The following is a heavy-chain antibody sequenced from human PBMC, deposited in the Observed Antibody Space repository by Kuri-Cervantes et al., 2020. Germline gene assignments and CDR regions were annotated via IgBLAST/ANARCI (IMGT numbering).Heavy chain of an antibody. V-gene: IGHV3-9*01. D-gene: IGHD3-16*01. CDR1: GFTFDDYA. J-gene: IGHJ4*02. CDR2: ISWNSGSI. CDR3: AKDMGDVY. Sequence: SLKISCAASGFTFDDYAMHWVRLAPGKGLEWLPGISWNSGSIGYADSVKGRLTISRDNAKNSLYLQMNSLRAEDTALYYCAKDMGDVYWGQGTLVTVSS.